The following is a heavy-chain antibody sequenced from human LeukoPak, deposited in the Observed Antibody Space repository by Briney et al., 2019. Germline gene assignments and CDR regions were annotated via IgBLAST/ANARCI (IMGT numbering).Heavy chain of an antibody. CDR1: GFTFSSYS. CDR3: ARDPPMVRGVSRGGWFDP. Sequence: GGSLRLSCAASGFTFSSYSMNWVRQAPGKGLEWVSSISSSSSYIYYADSVKGRFTISRGNAKNSLYLQMNSLRAEDTAVYYCARDPPMVRGVSRGGWFDPWGQGTLVTVSS. CDR2: ISSSSSYI. D-gene: IGHD3-10*01. V-gene: IGHV3-21*01. J-gene: IGHJ5*02.